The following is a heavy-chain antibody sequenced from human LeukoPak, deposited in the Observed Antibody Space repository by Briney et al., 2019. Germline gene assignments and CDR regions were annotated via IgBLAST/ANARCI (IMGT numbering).Heavy chain of an antibody. CDR1: GFTFSSYS. V-gene: IGHV3-21*01. J-gene: IGHJ4*02. CDR2: ISSSSSYI. D-gene: IGHD1-1*01. Sequence: GGSLRLSCAASGFTFSSYSMNWVRQAPGKGLEWVSSISSSSSYIYYADSVKGRFTISRDNAENSLYLQMNSLRAEDTAVYYCARVNWNDGEDYFDYWGQGTLVTVSS. CDR3: ARVNWNDGEDYFDY.